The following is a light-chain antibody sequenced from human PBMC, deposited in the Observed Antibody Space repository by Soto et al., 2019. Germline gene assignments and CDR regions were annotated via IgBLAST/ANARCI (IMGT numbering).Light chain of an antibody. CDR2: GAS. J-gene: IGKJ2*01. CDR3: QQYNDWPTYT. Sequence: IVLTQSPGTLSLSPGERATLSCSASQRVSSGYLAWYQQKPGQTPRLLIYGASGRATGIPDRFSGSGSGTDFTLTIRRLEPEVFAVYYCQQYNDWPTYTFGQGTKVDIK. CDR1: QRVSSGY. V-gene: IGKV3-20*01.